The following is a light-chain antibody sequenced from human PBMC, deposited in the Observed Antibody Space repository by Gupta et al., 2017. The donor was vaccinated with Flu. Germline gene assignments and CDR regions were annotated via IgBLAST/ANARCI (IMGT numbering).Light chain of an antibody. CDR2: DDS. CDR3: QVWDSSSDHVV. Sequence: GKTARITGGGTNIGSKSVHWYQQKPGQAPVLFVYDDSDQPSGIPERFSGSNSGTTATLTISRVEAGDEADYYCQVWDSSSDHVVFGGGTKLTVL. J-gene: IGLJ2*01. CDR1: NIGSKS. V-gene: IGLV3-21*03.